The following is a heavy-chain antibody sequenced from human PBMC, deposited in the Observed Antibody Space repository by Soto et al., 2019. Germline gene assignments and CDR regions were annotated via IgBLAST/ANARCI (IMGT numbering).Heavy chain of an antibody. J-gene: IGHJ3*01. CDR3: ARVKVPAAILGAFVL. Sequence: ASVEVSCKASGYTFSTYGITWVRQAPGQGLDWMGWINPFKGDTNSAARFQDRVTMTTDTSTRTAYMELRSLRSDDTAVYYCARVKVPAAILGAFVLLGQVTLVAVSS. D-gene: IGHD2-2*02. CDR2: INPFKGDT. CDR1: GYTFSTYG. V-gene: IGHV1-18*01.